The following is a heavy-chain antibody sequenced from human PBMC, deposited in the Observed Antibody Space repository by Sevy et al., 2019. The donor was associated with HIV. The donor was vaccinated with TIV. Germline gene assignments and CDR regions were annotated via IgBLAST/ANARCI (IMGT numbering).Heavy chain of an antibody. CDR3: ARESRAAAGAFDI. Sequence: GGSLRLSCAASGFTFSSYAMHWVRQAPGKGLEWVAVISYDGSNKYYADSVKGRFTISRDNSKNTRYLQMNSLRAEDTAVYYCARESRAAAGAFDIWGQGTMVTVSS. D-gene: IGHD6-13*01. CDR2: ISYDGSNK. CDR1: GFTFSSYA. V-gene: IGHV3-30*04. J-gene: IGHJ3*02.